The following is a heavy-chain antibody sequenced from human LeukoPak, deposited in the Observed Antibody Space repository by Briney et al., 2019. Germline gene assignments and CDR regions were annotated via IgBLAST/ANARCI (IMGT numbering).Heavy chain of an antibody. V-gene: IGHV4-39*07. CDR3: ASIRGYIYAYEDY. CDR1: GGSISSSSYY. D-gene: IGHD5-18*01. Sequence: SETLSLTCTVSGGSISSSSYYWGWIRQPPGKGLEWIGSIYYSGSTYYNPSLKSRVTMSVDTSKNQFSLNLNSVTAADTAVYYCASIRGYIYAYEDYWGQGTLVTVSS. CDR2: IYYSGST. J-gene: IGHJ4*02.